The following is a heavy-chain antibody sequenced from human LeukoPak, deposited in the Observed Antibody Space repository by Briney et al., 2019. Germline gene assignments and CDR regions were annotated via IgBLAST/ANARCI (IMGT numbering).Heavy chain of an antibody. CDR1: GFTLSNYA. J-gene: IGHJ6*02. CDR2: ISGSGGST. V-gene: IGHV3-23*01. CDR3: AKGYRYCSGGSCYGVNYYYYGMDV. Sequence: GGSLRLSCAASGFTLSNYAMSWVRQAPGKGLEWVSTISGSGGSTYYADSVRGRFTISRDNSKNTLYLQMNSLRAEDTAVHYCAKGYRYCSGGSCYGVNYYYYGMDVWGQGTTVTVSS. D-gene: IGHD2-15*01.